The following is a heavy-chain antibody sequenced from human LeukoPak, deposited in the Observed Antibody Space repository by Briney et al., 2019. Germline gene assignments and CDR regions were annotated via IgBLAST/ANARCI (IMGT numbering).Heavy chain of an antibody. D-gene: IGHD6-13*01. CDR3: ARGIYSSSPKVHFDY. CDR2: IYPGDSDT. CDR1: GYSFTSYW. Sequence: GESLKISCKGSGYSFTSYWIGWVRQMPGKGLEWMGIIYPGDSDTRYSPSFQGQVTILADKSISTAYLQWSSLKASDTAMYYCARGIYSSSPKVHFDYWGQGTLVTVSS. V-gene: IGHV5-51*01. J-gene: IGHJ4*02.